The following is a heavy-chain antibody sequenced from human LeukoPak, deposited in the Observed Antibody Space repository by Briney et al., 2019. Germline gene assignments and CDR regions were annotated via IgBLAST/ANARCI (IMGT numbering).Heavy chain of an antibody. D-gene: IGHD2-2*02. V-gene: IGHV4-28*05. CDR2: IYYSGSI. CDR1: GYSISSSNW. J-gene: IGHJ6*02. Sequence: SETLSLTCAVSGYSISSSNWWGWIRQPPGKGLEWIGYIYYSGSIYYNPSLKSRVTMSVDTSKNQFSLKLSSVTAVDTAVYYCARTMSSSHTVYGMDVWGQGTTVTVS. CDR3: ARTMSSSHTVYGMDV.